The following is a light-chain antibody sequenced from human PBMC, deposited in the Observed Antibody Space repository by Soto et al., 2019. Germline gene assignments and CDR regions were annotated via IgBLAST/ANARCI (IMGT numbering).Light chain of an antibody. V-gene: IGLV2-14*03. Sequence: VLPQPASLSGSPAQSITLSRTAPGTDFGGYDSVSWYQKHPGAVPKLLIYEVSRRPSGVSSRLSGSKSGNTASRTISGLQAEDQVDYYCSSYSSGSAVYVFGTGTKGTVL. CDR2: EVS. J-gene: IGLJ1*01. CDR1: GTDFGGYDS. CDR3: SSYSSGSAVYV.